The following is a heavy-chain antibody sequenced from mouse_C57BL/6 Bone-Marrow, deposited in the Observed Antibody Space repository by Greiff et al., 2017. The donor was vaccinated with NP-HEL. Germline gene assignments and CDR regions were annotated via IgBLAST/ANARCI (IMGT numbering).Heavy chain of an antibody. V-gene: IGHV1-20*01. D-gene: IGHD1-1*01. J-gene: IGHJ3*01. CDR2: INPYNGDT. CDR3: ARGGIYYYGSSPFAY. CDR1: GYSFTGYF. Sequence: EVKLMESGPELVKPGDSVKISCKASGYSFTGYFMNWVMQSHGKSLEWIGRINPYNGDTFYNQKFKGKATLTVDKSSSTAHMELRSLTSEDSAVYYCARGGIYYYGSSPFAYWGQGTLVTVSA.